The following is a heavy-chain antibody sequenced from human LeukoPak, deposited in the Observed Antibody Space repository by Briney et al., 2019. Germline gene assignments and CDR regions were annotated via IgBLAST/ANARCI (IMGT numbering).Heavy chain of an antibody. CDR1: GFTFSDYY. V-gene: IGHV3-11*05. Sequence: PGGPLRLSCVASGFTFSDYYMSWIRQAPGKGLEWVSYIPSTSSYTSYADSVKGRFTISRDNAKNSLYLQMSSLRAEDTAVYYCARAANTAAGTPTLAIDYWGQGTLVTVSS. D-gene: IGHD6-13*01. CDR2: IPSTSSYT. J-gene: IGHJ4*02. CDR3: ARAANTAAGTPTLAIDY.